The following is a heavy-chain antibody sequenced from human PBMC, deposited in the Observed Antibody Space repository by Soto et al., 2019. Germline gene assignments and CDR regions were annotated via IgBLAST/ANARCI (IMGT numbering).Heavy chain of an antibody. Sequence: EVQLVESGGGLVQPGGSLRLSCTASGVTFNNYWLHWVRQAPGKGLVWVSRISGDGRSTTYEDSVKGRFTISRDNAKNTVYLKMNRLRAEDTAAYHCAVGGYSGAGIYYPTAHWGQGTLITVSS. D-gene: IGHD3-10*01. CDR2: ISGDGRST. CDR3: AVGGYSGAGIYYPTAH. J-gene: IGHJ4*02. V-gene: IGHV3-74*01. CDR1: GVTFNNYW.